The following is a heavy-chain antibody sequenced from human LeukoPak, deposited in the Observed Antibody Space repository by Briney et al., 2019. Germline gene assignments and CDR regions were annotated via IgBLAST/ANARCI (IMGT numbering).Heavy chain of an antibody. CDR3: TRNSGWYGLS. CDR2: IDYDGGSG. V-gene: IGHV3-23*01. D-gene: IGHD6-19*01. J-gene: IGHJ1*01. CDR1: GFIPSSFW. Sequence: GGALRLSCTVSGFIPSSFWMSWIRQAPGKGLGWVSSIDYDGGSGHYADSVKGRFTISRDNSNNTLFLHLNSPRGEDTAVYYCTRNSGWYGLSWGQGTLVTVSS.